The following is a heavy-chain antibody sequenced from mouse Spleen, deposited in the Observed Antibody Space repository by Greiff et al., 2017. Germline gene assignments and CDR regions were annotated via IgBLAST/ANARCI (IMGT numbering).Heavy chain of an antibody. J-gene: IGHJ2*01. CDR1: GFSLTSYA. Sequence: VKLVESGPGLVAPSQSLSITCTVSGFSLTSYAISWVRQPPGKGLEWLGVIWTGGGTNYNSALKSRLSISKDNSKSQVFLKMNSLQTDDTARYYCARNSGNYRYYFDYWGQGTTLTVSS. CDR2: IWTGGGT. V-gene: IGHV2-9-1*01. D-gene: IGHD2-14*01. CDR3: ARNSGNYRYYFDY.